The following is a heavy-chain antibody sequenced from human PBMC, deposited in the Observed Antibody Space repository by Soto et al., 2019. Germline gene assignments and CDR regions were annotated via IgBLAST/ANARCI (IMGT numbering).Heavy chain of an antibody. CDR3: ARLSSSWSNYFDY. V-gene: IGHV3-7*03. CDR2: IKQDGSEK. CDR1: GFTFSSYW. Sequence: PGGSLRLSCAASGFTFSSYWMSWVRQAPGKGLEWVANIKQDGSEKYYVDSVKGRFTISRDNAKNSLYLQMNSLRAEDTAVYYCARLSSSWSNYFDYWGQGTLVTVSS. J-gene: IGHJ4*02. D-gene: IGHD6-13*01.